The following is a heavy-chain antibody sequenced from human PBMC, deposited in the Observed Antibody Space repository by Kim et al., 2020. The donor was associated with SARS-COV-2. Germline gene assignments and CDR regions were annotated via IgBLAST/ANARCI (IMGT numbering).Heavy chain of an antibody. V-gene: IGHV3-23*01. J-gene: IGHJ4*02. CDR3: AKGTVGATDY. D-gene: IGHD1-26*01. CDR2: T. Sequence: TDCADTVKGRFTISRDNDKNTLYRQMSSLRAEDTAVYYCAKGTVGATDYWGQGTLVTVSS.